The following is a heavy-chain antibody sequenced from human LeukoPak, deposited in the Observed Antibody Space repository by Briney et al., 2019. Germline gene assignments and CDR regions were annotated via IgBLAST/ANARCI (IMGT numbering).Heavy chain of an antibody. CDR1: GGSISRGGYS. D-gene: IGHD4-23*01. Sequence: SETLSLTCAVSGGSISRGGYSWSWIRQPPGKGLEWIGYIYHSGSPYYNPSLKSRVTISVDRSKNQFSLKLSSVTAADTAVYYCARSPKTTVVRTRGGDAFDIWGQGTMVTVSS. CDR2: IYHSGSP. CDR3: ARSPKTTVVRTRGGDAFDI. J-gene: IGHJ3*02. V-gene: IGHV4-30-2*01.